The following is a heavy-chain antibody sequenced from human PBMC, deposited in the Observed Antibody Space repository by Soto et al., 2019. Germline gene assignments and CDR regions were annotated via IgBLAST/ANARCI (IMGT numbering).Heavy chain of an antibody. D-gene: IGHD3-22*01. J-gene: IGHJ4*02. CDR1: GFTFSSYA. Sequence: PGGSLRLSCAASGFTFSSYAMSWVRQAPGKGLEWVSAISGSGGSTYYADSVKGRFTISRDDSKNTLYLQMNSLRAEDTAVYYCAKDPESSGYRVPYPHWGQGTLVTVSS. CDR2: ISGSGGST. V-gene: IGHV3-23*01. CDR3: AKDPESSGYRVPYPH.